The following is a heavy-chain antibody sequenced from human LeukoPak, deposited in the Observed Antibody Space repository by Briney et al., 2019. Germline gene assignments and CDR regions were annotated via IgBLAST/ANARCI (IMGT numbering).Heavy chain of an antibody. CDR3: VKSGGYGLIDY. V-gene: IGHV4-34*01. Sequence: SETLSLTCAVYGGSFSGYYWSWIRQPPGKGLEWIGEINHSGSTNYDPSLKSRVTISADTSKNQFSLRLSSVTAADTAMYYCVKSGGYGLIDYWGQGTLVTVSS. J-gene: IGHJ4*02. D-gene: IGHD6-19*01. CDR1: GGSFSGYY. CDR2: INHSGST.